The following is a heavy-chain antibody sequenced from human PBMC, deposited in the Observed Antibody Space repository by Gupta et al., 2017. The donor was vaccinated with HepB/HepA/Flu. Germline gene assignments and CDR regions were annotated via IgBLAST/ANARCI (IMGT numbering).Heavy chain of an antibody. CDR1: GFTFSSYA. Sequence: EVQLLESGGGLLQPGGSLRLSCAASGFTFSSYAISWARQAPGKGLEWVSAISGSGGSTYYADSVKGRFTISRDNSKNTLYLQMNSLRAEDTAVYYCAKAGWNDANQFDYWGQGTLVTVSS. CDR3: AKAGWNDANQFDY. D-gene: IGHD1-1*01. V-gene: IGHV3-23*01. CDR2: ISGSGGST. J-gene: IGHJ4*02.